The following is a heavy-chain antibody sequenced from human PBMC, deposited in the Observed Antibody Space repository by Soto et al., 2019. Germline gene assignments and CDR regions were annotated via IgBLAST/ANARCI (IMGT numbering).Heavy chain of an antibody. D-gene: IGHD2-15*01. Sequence: SETLSLTCTVSGASMNLCYWSWIRQSPGKGLEWIGYIFHTGSTNSNPSLKGRVTISMDMSKNQLSLKLTSVTAADTAVYYCARDFTRENYFDYWGQGTVVTVSS. J-gene: IGHJ4*02. CDR3: ARDFTRENYFDY. CDR1: GASMNLCY. V-gene: IGHV4-59*01. CDR2: IFHTGST.